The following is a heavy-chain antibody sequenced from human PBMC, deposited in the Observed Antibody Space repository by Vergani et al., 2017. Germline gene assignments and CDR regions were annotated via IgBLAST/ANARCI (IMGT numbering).Heavy chain of an antibody. V-gene: IGHV4-59*08. Sequence: QVQLQESGPGLVKPSETLSLTCTVSGGSLSSYYWSWIRQPPGKGLEWIGYIYYSGSTNYNPSLKSRVTISVATSKNHFSLKLSSVTAADTAVYYCARQNGYYYDRSGYYHYYGMDVWGQGTTVTVSS. CDR1: GGSLSSYY. CDR3: ARQNGYYYDRSGYYHYYGMDV. CDR2: IYYSGST. J-gene: IGHJ6*02. D-gene: IGHD3-22*01.